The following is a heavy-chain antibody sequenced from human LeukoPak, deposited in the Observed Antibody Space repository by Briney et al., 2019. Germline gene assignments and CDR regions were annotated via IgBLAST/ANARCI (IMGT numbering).Heavy chain of an antibody. D-gene: IGHD6-19*01. CDR2: IKEDGNKK. CDR3: ARVAYGWSRGDAFDI. J-gene: IGHJ3*02. CDR1: GFTFSTYW. V-gene: IGHV3-7*01. Sequence: GGSLRLSCVASGFTFSTYWMTWVRQAPGKGLEWVASIKEDGNKKSYVDSVRGRFTISRDNAKNSMFLQMNSLRVEDTAVSYCARVAYGWSRGDAFDIWGHGTTVTVSS.